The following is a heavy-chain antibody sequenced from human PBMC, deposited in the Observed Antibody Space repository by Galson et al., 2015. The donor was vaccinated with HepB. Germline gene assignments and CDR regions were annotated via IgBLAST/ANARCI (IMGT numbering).Heavy chain of an antibody. CDR2: INPSGGGT. CDR1: GYTFTSYY. V-gene: IGHV1-46*03. CDR3: ARGTPMTTGPFAY. J-gene: IGHJ4*02. Sequence: SVKVSCKASGYTFTSYYIHWVRQAPGQGLEWMGIINPSGGGTGYTQRFQGRVTMTRDTSTSTVYMELSSLRSEDTAVYYCARGTPMTTGPFAYWGQGTLTTVSS. D-gene: IGHD4-17*01.